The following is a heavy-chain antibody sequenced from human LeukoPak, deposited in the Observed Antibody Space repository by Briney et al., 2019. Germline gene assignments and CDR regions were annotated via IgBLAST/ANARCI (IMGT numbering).Heavy chain of an antibody. CDR3: YCRDDLPA. V-gene: IGHV3-64D*06. CDR2: VDANGRTT. CDR1: GFTFSSYA. D-gene: IGHD5-24*01. Sequence: PGGSLRLSCAASGFTFSSYAMHWVRQAPGKGLEYVSAVDANGRTTYYAGSVKGRFTISRDDSKNTLYLHMSSLRPEDTAIYYCYCRDDLPAWGQGTLVTISS. J-gene: IGHJ5*02.